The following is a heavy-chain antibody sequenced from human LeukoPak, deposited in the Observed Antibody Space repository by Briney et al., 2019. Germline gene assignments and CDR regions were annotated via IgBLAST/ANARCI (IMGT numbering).Heavy chain of an antibody. Sequence: GGSLRLSCAASGFTFDDYGMGWVRQAPGKGLEWDSGIKWNGGNTGYADSVKGRFTISRDNSKNTLYLQMNSLRAEDTAVYYCARGLYSGYDMETDWGQGTLVTVSS. D-gene: IGHD5-12*01. V-gene: IGHV3-20*04. J-gene: IGHJ4*02. CDR2: IKWNGGNT. CDR3: ARGLYSGYDMETD. CDR1: GFTFDDYG.